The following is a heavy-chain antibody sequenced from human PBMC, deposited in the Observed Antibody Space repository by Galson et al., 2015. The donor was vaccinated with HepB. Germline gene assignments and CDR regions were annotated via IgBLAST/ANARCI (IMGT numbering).Heavy chain of an antibody. V-gene: IGHV3-33*08. CDR2: IWYDGSNK. D-gene: IGHD3-22*01. CDR3: ARESWAGVDYYDSSGYFFDY. J-gene: IGHJ4*02. Sequence: SLRLSCAASGFTFSSYGMHWVRQAPGKGLEWVAVIWYDGSNKYYADSVKGRFTISRDNSKNTLYLQMNSLRAEDTAVYYCARESWAGVDYYDSSGYFFDYWGQGTLVTVSS. CDR1: GFTFSSYG.